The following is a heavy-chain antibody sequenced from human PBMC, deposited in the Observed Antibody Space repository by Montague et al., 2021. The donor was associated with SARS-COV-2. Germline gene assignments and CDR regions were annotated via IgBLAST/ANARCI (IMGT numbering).Heavy chain of an antibody. V-gene: IGHV2-70*01. D-gene: IGHD4-23*01. CDR3: ARMTTVVTLGYYYYYGMDV. J-gene: IGHJ6*01. CDR2: IDWFNDN. Sequence: PALVKPTQTLTLTCTFSGFSLSTSGMCVSWIRQPPGKALEWLALIDWFNDNYYTPSLKTRLPISKDTSKTQVVLTMTNMDPVDTATYYFARMTTVVTLGYYYYYGMDVWGQGTTVTVSS. CDR1: GFSLSTSGMC.